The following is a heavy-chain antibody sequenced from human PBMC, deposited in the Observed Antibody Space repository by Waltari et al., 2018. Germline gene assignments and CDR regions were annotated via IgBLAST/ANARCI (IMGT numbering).Heavy chain of an antibody. CDR3: AIPSRYFPPLDI. J-gene: IGHJ3*02. CDR1: GWSFSDHY. Sequence: QVQLQQWGAGLLKPSETLSLTCAVYGWSFSDHYWSWIRQPPGKGLEWIGEIDRGGSTTYNPSLKSRVTISIDTSKNQFSLKLRSVTAADTAVYYSAIPSRYFPPLDIWGQGTMVTVSS. V-gene: IGHV4-34*01. CDR2: IDRGGST. D-gene: IGHD6-13*01.